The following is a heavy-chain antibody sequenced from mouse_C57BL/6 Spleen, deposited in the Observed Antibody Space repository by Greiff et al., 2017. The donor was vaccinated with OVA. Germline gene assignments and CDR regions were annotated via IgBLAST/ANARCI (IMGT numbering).Heavy chain of an antibody. CDR3: ARGDTTVPWFAY. CDR1: GYTFTSYG. J-gene: IGHJ3*01. D-gene: IGHD1-1*01. CDR2: IYPRSGNT. Sequence: QVQLQQSGAELARPGASVKLSCKASGYTFTSYGISWVKQRTGQGLEWIGEIYPRSGNTYYNEKLKGKATLTADKSSSTAYMELRSLTSEDSAVYFCARGDTTVPWFAYWGQGTLVTVSA. V-gene: IGHV1-81*01.